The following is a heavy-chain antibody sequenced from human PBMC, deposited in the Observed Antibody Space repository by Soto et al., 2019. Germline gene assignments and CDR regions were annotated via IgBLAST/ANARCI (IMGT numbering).Heavy chain of an antibody. CDR3: ARTDRDFYGLDV. CDR1: GFTFRNYD. J-gene: IGHJ6*02. V-gene: IGHV3-13*05. CDR2: ISAAGDP. Sequence: EVQLVESGGGLVQPGGSLRLSCEASGFTFRNYDMHWVRQGTGKGLEWVLGISAAGDPDYADSVEGRFTISRENAQNSFFLQMNSLRVGDTAVYYCARTDRDFYGLDVWGQGTTVIVSS.